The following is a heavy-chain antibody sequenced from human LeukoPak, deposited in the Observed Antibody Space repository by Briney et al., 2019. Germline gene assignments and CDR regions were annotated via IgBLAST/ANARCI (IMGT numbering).Heavy chain of an antibody. CDR2: IYSGGTT. J-gene: IGHJ4*02. CDR3: ARGYCSGGSCYYFDY. V-gene: IGHV4-4*07. Sequence: SSQTLSLTCTVSGGSISGSSWSWIRQPAGKGLECIGRIYSGGTTNYNPSLKSRVIMSVDTSNNRFSLKLSSVTAADTAIYYCARGYCSGGSCYYFDYWGQGTLVIVSS. CDR1: GGSISGSS. D-gene: IGHD2-15*01.